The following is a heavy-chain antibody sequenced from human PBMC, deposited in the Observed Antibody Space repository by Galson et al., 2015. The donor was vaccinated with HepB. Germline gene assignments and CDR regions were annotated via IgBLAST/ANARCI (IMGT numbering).Heavy chain of an antibody. Sequence: QSGAEVKKPGESLKIPCKASGYTFTSYAMNWVRQAPGQGLEWMGWINTNTGNPTYAQGFTGRLVFSLDTSVSTAYLQISSLKAEDTAVYYCARSAGYCTGGVCYSGGNLFDYWGQGTLVTVSS. CDR2: INTNTGNP. V-gene: IGHV7-4-1*02. CDR1: GYTFTSYA. D-gene: IGHD2-8*02. CDR3: ARSAGYCTGGVCYSGGNLFDY. J-gene: IGHJ4*02.